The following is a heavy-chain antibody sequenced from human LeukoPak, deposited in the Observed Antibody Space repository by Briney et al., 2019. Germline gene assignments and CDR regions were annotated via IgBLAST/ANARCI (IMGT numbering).Heavy chain of an antibody. CDR2: IIPIFGTA. V-gene: IGHV1-69*13. D-gene: IGHD3-10*01. CDR1: GGTFSSYA. CDR3: ATGLGVTMVRGDYYYHMDV. J-gene: IGHJ6*02. Sequence: SVKVSCKTSGGTFSSYAISWVRQAPGQGLEWMGGIIPIFGTANYAQKFQGRVTITADEFMSTAYMELSSLSSEDTAVYYCATGLGVTMVRGDYYYHMDVWGQGTTVTVSS.